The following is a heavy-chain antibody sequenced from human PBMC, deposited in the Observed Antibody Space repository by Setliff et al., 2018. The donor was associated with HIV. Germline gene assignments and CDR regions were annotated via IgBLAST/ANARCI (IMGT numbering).Heavy chain of an antibody. Sequence: ASVKVSCKASGYTFTAYYIHWVRQAPGHELQLMGRIEPSSGGTNYIQKFQGRVTITRDTSLYTVDMELTGLTSDEPAVYYCARQDHSSVNTGSLYAFDVWGQGTMVTVSS. D-gene: IGHD2-8*02. CDR1: GYTFTAYY. CDR2: IEPSSGGT. CDR3: ARQDHSSVNTGSLYAFDV. J-gene: IGHJ3*01. V-gene: IGHV1-2*06.